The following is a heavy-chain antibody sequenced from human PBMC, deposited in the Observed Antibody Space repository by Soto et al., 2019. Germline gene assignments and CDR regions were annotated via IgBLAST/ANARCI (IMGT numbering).Heavy chain of an antibody. D-gene: IGHD1-26*01. CDR1: GYTFNNYG. Sequence: QVQLVQSGTEVKKPGASVTLSCNASGYTFNNYGITWVRQAPGQGLEWMGWVSAYNRNTNYAQKFQDRVTMTTDTSTSTAYMELRSLRYDDTAVYYCASERQWEPRPYWGQGTLLPVSP. CDR2: VSAYNRNT. CDR3: ASERQWEPRPY. J-gene: IGHJ4*02. V-gene: IGHV1-18*01.